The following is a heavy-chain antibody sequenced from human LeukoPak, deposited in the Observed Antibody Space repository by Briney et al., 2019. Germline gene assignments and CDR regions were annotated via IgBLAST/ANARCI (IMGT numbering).Heavy chain of an antibody. Sequence: GGSLRLSCAASGFSLSSHAMSWVRQAPGKGLEWVSAISGSGDSTYYADSVKGRFTISRDNSKNTLYLQMNSLRAEDTAVYYCAKSRGVAGFDYWGQGTLVTVSS. D-gene: IGHD6-19*01. J-gene: IGHJ4*02. CDR1: GFSLSSHA. CDR3: AKSRGVAGFDY. V-gene: IGHV3-23*01. CDR2: ISGSGDST.